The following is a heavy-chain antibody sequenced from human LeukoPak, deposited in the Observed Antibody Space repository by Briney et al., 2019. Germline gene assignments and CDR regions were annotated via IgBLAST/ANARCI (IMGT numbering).Heavy chain of an antibody. CDR2: IYYSGST. V-gene: IGHV4-31*03. CDR1: GGSISSGGYY. Sequence: SETLSLTCTVSGGSISSGGYYWSWIRQHPGKGLEWIGYIYYSGSTNYNPSLKSRVTISVDTSKNQFSLKLSSVTAADTAVYYCARGGAAAGPGVHNWFDPWGQGTLVTVSS. J-gene: IGHJ5*02. CDR3: ARGGAAAGPGVHNWFDP. D-gene: IGHD6-13*01.